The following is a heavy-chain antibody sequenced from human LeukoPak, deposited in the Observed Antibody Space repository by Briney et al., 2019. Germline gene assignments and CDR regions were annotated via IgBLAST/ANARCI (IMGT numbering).Heavy chain of an antibody. CDR1: GYIFTDYY. V-gene: IGHV1-46*01. Sequence: ASVKVSCKASGYIFTDYYMHWVRQAPGQGLEWMGVMNPSGGSTDYAQKFQGRVTMTRDTSTSTVYMDLSSLRSEDTAVYYCARDGGLLWFGKLSGYFDYWGQGTLVTVSS. D-gene: IGHD3-10*01. CDR3: ARDGGLLWFGKLSGYFDY. CDR2: MNPSGGST. J-gene: IGHJ4*02.